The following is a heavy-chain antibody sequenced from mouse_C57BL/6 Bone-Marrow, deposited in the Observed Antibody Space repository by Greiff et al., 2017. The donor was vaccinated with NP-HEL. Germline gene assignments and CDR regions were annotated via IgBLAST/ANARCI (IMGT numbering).Heavy chain of an antibody. CDR3: ARYDYDRNY. CDR2: INPSSGYT. D-gene: IGHD2-4*01. CDR1: GYTFTSYW. J-gene: IGHJ2*01. Sequence: VQLQQSGAELAKPGASVKLSCKASGYTFTSYWMHWVKQRPGQGLEWIGYINPSSGYTKYNQKFKDKATWTADKSSSTAYMQLSSLTYEDSAVYYCARYDYDRNYWGQGTTLTVSS. V-gene: IGHV1-7*01.